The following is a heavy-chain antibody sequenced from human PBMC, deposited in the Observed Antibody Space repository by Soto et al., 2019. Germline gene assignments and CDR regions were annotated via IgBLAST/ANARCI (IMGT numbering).Heavy chain of an antibody. J-gene: IGHJ3*02. CDR2: MNHNSDKA. V-gene: IGHV1-8*01. Sequence: SVKVSCKASEYTFTSYDINWVGQDTGHELKWMGWMNHNSDKAGYAQKHQGRVTMTRNTSISTAYMELSILRSEDTAVYYCARVATVTTNDAFDIWG. D-gene: IGHD4-17*01. CDR1: EYTFTSYD. CDR3: ARVATVTTNDAFDI.